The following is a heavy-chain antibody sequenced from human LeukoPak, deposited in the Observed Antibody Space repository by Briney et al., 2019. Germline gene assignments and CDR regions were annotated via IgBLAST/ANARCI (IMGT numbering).Heavy chain of an antibody. J-gene: IGHJ4*02. V-gene: IGHV3-23*01. Sequence: GGSLRLSCAASGFTFSSYAMSWVRQAPGKGLEWVSAISGSGGSTYYADSVKGRFTISRDNSKSTLYLQMNSLRAEDTAVYYCATGRRRVLRTTFDYWGQGTLVTVSS. CDR3: ATGRRRVLRTTFDY. CDR2: ISGSGGST. CDR1: GFTFSSYA. D-gene: IGHD1/OR15-1a*01.